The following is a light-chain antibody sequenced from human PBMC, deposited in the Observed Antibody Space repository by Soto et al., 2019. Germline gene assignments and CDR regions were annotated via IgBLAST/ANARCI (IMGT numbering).Light chain of an antibody. V-gene: IGLV2-14*01. CDR2: DVS. CDR1: SSDVGGYNY. Sequence: QSALTQPASVSGSPGQSITISCTGTSSDVGGYNYVSWYQHHPGKAPKLMIYDVSDRPSGVSNRFSGSRSGNTASLTISGLQADDEADYYCSSSTTTNTLVFGTGTKLIVL. J-gene: IGLJ1*01. CDR3: SSSTTTNTLV.